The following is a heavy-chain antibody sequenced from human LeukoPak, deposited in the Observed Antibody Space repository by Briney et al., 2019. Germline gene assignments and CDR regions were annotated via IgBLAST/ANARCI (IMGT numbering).Heavy chain of an antibody. V-gene: IGHV3-23*01. J-gene: IGHJ4*02. CDR1: GITFSSHA. Sequence: GGSLRLSCAASGITFSSHAMTWVRQAPGKGLEWVAAIRGNGATTDYAASVKGRFTISRDNSKSTLYLQMNSLRAEDTAVYYCAKAYHDSGCLIDYWGQGTLVTVSS. CDR2: IRGNGATT. D-gene: IGHD6-19*01. CDR3: AKAYHDSGCLIDY.